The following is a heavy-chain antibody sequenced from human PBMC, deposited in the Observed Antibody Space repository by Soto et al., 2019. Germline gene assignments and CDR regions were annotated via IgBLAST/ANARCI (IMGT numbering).Heavy chain of an antibody. D-gene: IGHD2-15*01. CDR1: GFSLSTTAVS. CDR2: IYWDDDK. V-gene: IGHV2-5*02. J-gene: IGHJ6*03. CDR3: SHVLGYCGGGTCYHSVNYMDV. Sequence: ITLKESGPTLVNPTQTLTLTCTFSGFSLSTTAVSVGWIRQPPGKALEWLALIYWDDDKRYSPSLKNRLTITKDTSKNQVVLTMTNMDPVDIATYFCSHVLGYCGGGTCYHSVNYMDVWGERTTVTVSS.